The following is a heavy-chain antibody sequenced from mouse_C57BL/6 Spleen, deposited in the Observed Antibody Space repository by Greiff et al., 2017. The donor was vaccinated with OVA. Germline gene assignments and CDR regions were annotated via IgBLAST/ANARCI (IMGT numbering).Heavy chain of an antibody. CDR3: AREGPYDPFAY. D-gene: IGHD2-3*01. J-gene: IGHJ3*01. CDR1: GYAFSSYW. Sequence: VQLQQSGAELVKPGASVKISCKASGYAFSSYWMNWVKQRPGKGLEWIGQIYPGDGDPNYNGKFKGKATLTADKSSSTAYMQLSSLTSEDSAVYFCAREGPYDPFAYWGQGTLVTVSA. V-gene: IGHV1-80*01. CDR2: IYPGDGDP.